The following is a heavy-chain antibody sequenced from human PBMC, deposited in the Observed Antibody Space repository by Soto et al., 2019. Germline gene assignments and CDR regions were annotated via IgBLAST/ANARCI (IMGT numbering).Heavy chain of an antibody. CDR1: GGSVSSTSHF. D-gene: IGHD6-6*01. CDR3: ARDRYSNSPFFDY. CDR2: IYYNGST. J-gene: IGHJ4*02. Sequence: SETLSLTCTVSGGSVSSTSHFWSWIRQPPGEGLEWIGYIYYNGSTNYNPSLKSRVSMSVDTSKNQFSLKLTSVTAADTAVYYCARDRYSNSPFFDYWGQGALVTVSS. V-gene: IGHV4-61*01.